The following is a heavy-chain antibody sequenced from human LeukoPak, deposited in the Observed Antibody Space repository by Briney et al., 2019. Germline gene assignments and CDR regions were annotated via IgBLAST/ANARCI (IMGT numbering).Heavy chain of an antibody. J-gene: IGHJ4*02. V-gene: IGHV3-74*01. CDR1: GFTFSSYW. CDR3: VRHCSSSSCYDY. Sequence: GGSLRLSCAASGFTFSSYWMHWVRQAPGKGLVWVSRINNDGSSTSYGDSVKGRLTISRDNAKNTLYLQMNSLRAEATAVYYCVRHCSSSSCYDYWGQGTLVTVSS. D-gene: IGHD2-15*01. CDR2: INNDGSST.